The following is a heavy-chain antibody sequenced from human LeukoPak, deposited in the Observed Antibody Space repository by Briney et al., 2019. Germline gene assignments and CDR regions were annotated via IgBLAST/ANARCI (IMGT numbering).Heavy chain of an antibody. V-gene: IGHV3-30*02. CDR3: ATRDYYDSSGYYGTYDY. D-gene: IGHD3-22*01. CDR2: IRYDGSNK. CDR1: GFTFSSYG. Sequence: GGSLRLSCAASGFTFSSYGMHWVRQAPGKGLEWVAFIRYDGSNKYYADSVKGRFTISRDNSKNTLYLQMNSLRAEDTAVYYCATRDYYDSSGYYGTYDYWGQGTLVTVSS. J-gene: IGHJ4*02.